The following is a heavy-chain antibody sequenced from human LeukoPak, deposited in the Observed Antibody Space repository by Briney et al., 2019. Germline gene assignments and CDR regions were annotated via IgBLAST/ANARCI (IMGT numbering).Heavy chain of an antibody. V-gene: IGHV3-23*01. CDR2: ISGNGAST. D-gene: IGHD1-1*01. CDR1: GFTFISYA. CDR3: AQLSWNPYYFDY. J-gene: IGHJ4*02. Sequence: GGSLRLSCAAPGFTFISYAMSWVRQVPGKGLECVSAISGNGASTYYADSVKGRFTISRYNSRNTLYLEMNNLGADDTAVYFCAQLSWNPYYFDYWGQGTLVTVSS.